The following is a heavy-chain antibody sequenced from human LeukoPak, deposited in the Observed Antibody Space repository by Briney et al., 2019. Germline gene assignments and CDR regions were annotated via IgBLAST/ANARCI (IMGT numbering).Heavy chain of an antibody. D-gene: IGHD3-3*01. Sequence: SETLSLTCTVSGGSISSYYWSWIRQPPGKGLEWIGYIYYSGSTNYNPSLKSRVTMSVDTSKNQFSLKLNSVTAADTAVYYCARGGGYDFWSGYLGFWGQGTLVTVSS. CDR3: ARGGGYDFWSGYLGF. CDR2: IYYSGST. V-gene: IGHV4-59*01. CDR1: GGSISSYY. J-gene: IGHJ4*02.